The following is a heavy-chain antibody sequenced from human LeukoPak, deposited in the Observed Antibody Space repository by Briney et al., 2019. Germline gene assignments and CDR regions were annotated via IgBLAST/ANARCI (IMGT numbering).Heavy chain of an antibody. CDR3: TRAIRHDAFDI. V-gene: IGHV3-73*01. CDR1: GLTFSGSA. Sequence: GGSLRLSCAASGLTFSGSAMHWVRQASGKGLEWVGRIRSKANSYATAYAASVKGRFTISRDDSKNTAYLQMNRLKTEDTAVYYCTRAIRHDAFDIWGQGTMVTVSS. J-gene: IGHJ3*02. CDR2: IRSKANSYAT. D-gene: IGHD2-2*02.